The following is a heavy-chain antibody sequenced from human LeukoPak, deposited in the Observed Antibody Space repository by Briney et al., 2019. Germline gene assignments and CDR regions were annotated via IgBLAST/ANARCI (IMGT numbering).Heavy chain of an antibody. J-gene: IGHJ3*02. V-gene: IGHV1-69*05. CDR1: GYTFINHD. CDR2: IIPIFGTA. Sequence: SVKVSCKGYGYTFINHDIDWVRQAPGQGLEWMRGIIPIFGTANYAQKFQGRVTITTDESTSTAYMELSSLRSEDTAVYYCARPNYADAFDIWGQGTMVTVSS. D-gene: IGHD4/OR15-4a*01. CDR3: ARPNYADAFDI.